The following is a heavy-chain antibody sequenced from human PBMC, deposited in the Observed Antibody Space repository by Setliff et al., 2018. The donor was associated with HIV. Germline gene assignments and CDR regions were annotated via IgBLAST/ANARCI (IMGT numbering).Heavy chain of an antibody. CDR1: GFTFSDYY. V-gene: IGHV1-24*01. CDR3: ARSGDGYNYGAFDI. D-gene: IGHD5-12*01. Sequence: GASVKVSCKASGFTFSDYYIHWVRQAPAKGLEWMGGFDPEDVETVYAQKFQGRVTMTRNTSISTAYMELSSLRSEDTAVYYCARSGDGYNYGAFDIWGQGTMVTVSS. J-gene: IGHJ3*02. CDR2: FDPEDVET.